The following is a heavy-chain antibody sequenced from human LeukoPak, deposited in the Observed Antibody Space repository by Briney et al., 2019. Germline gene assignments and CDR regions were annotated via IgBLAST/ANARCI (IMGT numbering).Heavy chain of an antibody. CDR1: GYTFTGYY. D-gene: IGHD2-2*01. CDR2: IVPNTGGT. J-gene: IGHJ5*02. Sequence: ASVKVPCKASGYTFTGYYIHWVRQAPGQGLEWMGWIVPNTGGTNYAQKFQGRVTMTRDTSISTAYMELTNLGSDDTAVYFCARSLIIPTAVTNWLDPWGPGTLVTVSS. CDR3: ARSLIIPTAVTNWLDP. V-gene: IGHV1-2*02.